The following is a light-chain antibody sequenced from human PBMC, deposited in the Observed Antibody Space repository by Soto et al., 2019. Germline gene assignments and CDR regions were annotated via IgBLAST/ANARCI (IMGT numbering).Light chain of an antibody. Sequence: EIVLTQSPGTLSLSPGERATLSCRASQSVRNNYLAWYQQKPGQAPRLLIYGASSRATGIPDRFSGSGSGPDFTLTISRLEPEDFAVYYCQQYGSTPEMFGQGTKVALK. CDR3: QQYGSTPEM. CDR2: GAS. CDR1: QSVRNNY. J-gene: IGKJ1*01. V-gene: IGKV3-20*01.